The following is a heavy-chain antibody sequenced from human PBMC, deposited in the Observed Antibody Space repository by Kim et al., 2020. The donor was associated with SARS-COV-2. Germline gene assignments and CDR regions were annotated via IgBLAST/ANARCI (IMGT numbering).Heavy chain of an antibody. CDR3: AKDREVRGITSDY. CDR1: GYTFTSYA. J-gene: IGHJ4*02. CDR2: INAGNGYT. V-gene: IGHV1-3*01. D-gene: IGHD3-10*01. Sequence: ASVKVSCKASGYTFTSYALHWLRQAPGQRLEWMGWINAGNGYTKYSQKFQGRLTITRDTAASTAYMELSSLTSEDTAVYYCAKDREVRGITSDYWSQGTPITVSS.